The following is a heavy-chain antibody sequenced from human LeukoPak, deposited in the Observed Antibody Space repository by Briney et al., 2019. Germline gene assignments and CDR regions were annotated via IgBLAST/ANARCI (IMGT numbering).Heavy chain of an antibody. CDR1: GGSFSGYY. D-gene: IGHD3-22*01. Sequence: SETLSLTCAVYGGSFSGYYWSWIRQPPGKGLEWIGEINHSGSTNYNPSLKSRVTISVDTSKNQFSLKLSSVTAADTAVYYCARGVLYYHDSSGYYRENFDYWGQGTLVTVSS. CDR3: ARGVLYYHDSSGYYRENFDY. CDR2: INHSGST. V-gene: IGHV4-34*01. J-gene: IGHJ4*02.